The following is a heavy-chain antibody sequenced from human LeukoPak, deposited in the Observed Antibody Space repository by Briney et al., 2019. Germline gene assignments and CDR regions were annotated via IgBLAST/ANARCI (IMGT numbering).Heavy chain of an antibody. D-gene: IGHD4-17*01. Sequence: ASVKVSCKTSGDTFTNYDINWVRQASGQGLEWMGWMNPNTGNTGYAQKFQGRVTMTRDTSTNTAYMELRSLRSEDTAVYFCARSRYGDYSPWGQGTLVIVSS. CDR3: ARSRYGDYSP. V-gene: IGHV1-8*01. CDR1: GDTFTNYD. J-gene: IGHJ5*02. CDR2: MNPNTGNT.